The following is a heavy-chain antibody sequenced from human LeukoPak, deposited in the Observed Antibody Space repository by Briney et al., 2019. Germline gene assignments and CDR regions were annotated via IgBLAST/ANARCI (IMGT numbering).Heavy chain of an antibody. CDR1: GFTFSNYN. Sequence: PGGSLRLSCAAPGFTFSNYNMNWVRQAPGKSLEWVSSITSTSTYTFYADSVKGRFTISRDNAKNSLYLQMNSLRAEDTALYYCARVSDISVAAYFDYWGQGTLVTVSS. D-gene: IGHD6-19*01. CDR2: ITSTSTYT. V-gene: IGHV3-21*04. J-gene: IGHJ4*02. CDR3: ARVSDISVAAYFDY.